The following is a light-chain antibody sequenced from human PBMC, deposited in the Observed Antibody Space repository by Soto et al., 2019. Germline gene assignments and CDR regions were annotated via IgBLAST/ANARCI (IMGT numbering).Light chain of an antibody. CDR2: AAS. CDR1: QSISNH. CDR3: QQTYSTPLT. J-gene: IGKJ4*01. V-gene: IGKV1-39*01. Sequence: SPSSLSASVEDRIIITCRASQSISNHLNWYQQKPGKAPKLLIFAASSLQSGVPSRFSGSRSGTDFTLSINSLQPEDFATYYCQQTYSTPLTFGGGTKVDIK.